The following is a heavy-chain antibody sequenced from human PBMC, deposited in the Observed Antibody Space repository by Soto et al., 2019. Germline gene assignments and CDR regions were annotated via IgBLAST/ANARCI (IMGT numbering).Heavy chain of an antibody. Sequence: GGSLRLSCAASGFSVSTNYVSWIRQAPEKGLEWVSVVYRSGDTNYADSVKGRFTISRDTSKNTVYLHMNSLRADDTAVYYCAREAVFGLAMHYYYYMDVWGKGTTVTVSS. J-gene: IGHJ6*03. CDR3: AREAVFGLAMHYYYYMDV. D-gene: IGHD3-3*01. V-gene: IGHV3-66*01. CDR1: GFSVSTNY. CDR2: VYRSGDT.